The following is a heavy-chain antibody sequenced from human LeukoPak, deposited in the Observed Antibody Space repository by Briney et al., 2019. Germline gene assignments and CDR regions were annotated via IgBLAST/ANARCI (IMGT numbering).Heavy chain of an antibody. J-gene: IGHJ4*02. Sequence: PSETLSPTCTVSGGSISSPTYYWAWIRQPPGQELEWIKTIHHSGSTYDNPSLKSRFTMSVDTSKNQFFLNLSSVTAADTAVYYCARLGGYHDPPDYWGQGTLVTVSS. CDR2: IHHSGST. D-gene: IGHD3-16*02. CDR1: GGSISSPTYY. CDR3: ARLGGYHDPPDY. V-gene: IGHV4-39*01.